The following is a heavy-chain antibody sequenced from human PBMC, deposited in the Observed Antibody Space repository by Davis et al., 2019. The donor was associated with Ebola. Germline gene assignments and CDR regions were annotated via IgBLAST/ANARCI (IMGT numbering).Heavy chain of an antibody. CDR1: GYTFTGYY. Sequence: AASVKVSCKASGYTFTGYYMHWVRQAPGQGLEWMGWINPNSGGTNYAQKFQGWVTMTRDTSISTAYMELSRLRSDDTAVYYCAREGIVGAILPDYWGQGTLVTVSS. J-gene: IGHJ4*02. CDR2: INPNSGGT. V-gene: IGHV1-2*04. CDR3: AREGIVGAILPDY. D-gene: IGHD1-26*01.